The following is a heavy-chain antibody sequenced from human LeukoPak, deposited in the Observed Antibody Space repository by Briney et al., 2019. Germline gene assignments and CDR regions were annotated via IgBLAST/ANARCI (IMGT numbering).Heavy chain of an antibody. J-gene: IGHJ5*02. D-gene: IGHD4-17*01. Sequence: PSETLSLTCTVSGGSISSGGYYRSWIRQHPGKGLEWIGYIYYSGSTYYNPSLKSRVTISVDTSKNQFSLKLSSVTAADTAVYYCARSPDYGDYINWFDPWGQGTLVTVSS. CDR1: GGSISSGGYY. CDR2: IYYSGST. CDR3: ARSPDYGDYINWFDP. V-gene: IGHV4-31*03.